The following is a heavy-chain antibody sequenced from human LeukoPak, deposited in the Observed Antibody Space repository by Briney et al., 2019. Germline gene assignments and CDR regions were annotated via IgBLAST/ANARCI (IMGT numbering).Heavy chain of an antibody. J-gene: IGHJ5*02. CDR2: ISGSGGST. CDR3: ARGFYDSSGYSPSWWFDP. D-gene: IGHD3-22*01. CDR1: GFTFSSYA. V-gene: IGHV3-23*01. Sequence: GGSLRLSCAASGFTFSSYAMSWVRQAPGKGLEWVSAISGSGGSTYYADSVKGRFTISRDNSKNTLYLQMNSLRAEDTAVYYCARGFYDSSGYSPSWWFDPWGQGTLVTVSS.